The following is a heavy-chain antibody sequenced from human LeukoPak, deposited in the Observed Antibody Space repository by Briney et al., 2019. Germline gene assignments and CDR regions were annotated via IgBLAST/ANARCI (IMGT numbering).Heavy chain of an antibody. J-gene: IGHJ4*02. D-gene: IGHD1-26*01. CDR3: ARLRRYSDFLAIDY. CDR2: IYYSGST. CDR1: GGSISSSSYY. V-gene: IGHV4-39*01. Sequence: SETLSLTCTVSGGSISSSSYYWGWIRQPPGKGLEWIGSIYYSGSTYYNPSLKSRVTISVDTSKNQFSLKLTSVTAADTAVYYCARLRRYSDFLAIDYWGQGTLVTVSS.